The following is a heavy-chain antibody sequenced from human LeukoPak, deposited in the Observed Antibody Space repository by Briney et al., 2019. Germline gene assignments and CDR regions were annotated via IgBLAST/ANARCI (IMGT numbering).Heavy chain of an antibody. CDR3: ATTTNRARYFDY. Sequence: ASVKISCKVSGYTFTDYYMHWVQQAPGKGLEWMGLVDPEDGETIYAQKLQGRVSITADTSTDTAHMELSSLRSEDTAMYYCATTTNRARYFDYWGQGTLVTVSS. CDR2: VDPEDGET. V-gene: IGHV1-69-2*01. D-gene: IGHD2-8*01. CDR1: GYTFTDYY. J-gene: IGHJ4*02.